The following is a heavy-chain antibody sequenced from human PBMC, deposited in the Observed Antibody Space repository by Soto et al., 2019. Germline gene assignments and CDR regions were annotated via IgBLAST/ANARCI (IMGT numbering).Heavy chain of an antibody. D-gene: IGHD3-22*01. Sequence: PSETLSLTCTVSGGSISSGDYYRSWIRQPPGKGLEWIGYIYYSGSTYYNPSLKSRVTISVDTSKNQFSLKLSSVTAADTAVYYCAREGVIVVVSAFDIWGQGTMVTVSS. CDR3: AREGVIVVVSAFDI. V-gene: IGHV4-30-4*01. CDR1: GGSISSGDYY. CDR2: IYYSGST. J-gene: IGHJ3*02.